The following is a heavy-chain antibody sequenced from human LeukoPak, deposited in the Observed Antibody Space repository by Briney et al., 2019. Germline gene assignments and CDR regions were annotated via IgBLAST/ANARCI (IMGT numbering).Heavy chain of an antibody. CDR3: AREQLGMDV. CDR2: IWYDGSNK. J-gene: IGHJ6*02. Sequence: GRSLRLSCAASGFIFSSYGMHWVRQAPGKGLEWVAVIWYDGSNKYYADSVKGRFTISRDNSKNTLYLQMNSLRAEDTAVYYCAREQLGMDVWGQGTTVTVSS. D-gene: IGHD3-10*01. CDR1: GFIFSSYG. V-gene: IGHV3-33*08.